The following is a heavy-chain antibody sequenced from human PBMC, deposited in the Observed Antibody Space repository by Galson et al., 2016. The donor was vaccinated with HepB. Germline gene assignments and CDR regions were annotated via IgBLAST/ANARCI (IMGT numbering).Heavy chain of an antibody. D-gene: IGHD2-2*01. V-gene: IGHV4-4*02. CDR3: ARHVGVPGTRGFDY. CDR2: IYHSGTA. CDR1: GGSISSGNW. J-gene: IGHJ4*02. Sequence: ETLSLTCAVSGGSISSGNWWSWVRQPPGKGLEWRGEIYHSGTANYNPSLESRGTMSLDKSKNQISLKVTSVTAADTAVYYCARHVGVPGTRGFDYWGQGTLVTVSS.